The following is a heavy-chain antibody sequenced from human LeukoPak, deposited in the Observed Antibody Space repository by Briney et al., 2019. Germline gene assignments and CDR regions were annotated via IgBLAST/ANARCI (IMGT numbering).Heavy chain of an antibody. CDR1: GFIFSSYA. CDR2: ISGSGGST. V-gene: IGHV3-23*01. D-gene: IGHD2-8*01. Sequence: GGSLRLSCAASGFIFSSYAMSWVRQAPGKGLEWVSTISGSGGSTYYADSVKGRFTISRDNSKNTVYLQMNSLRAEDTAVYYCAKDRSCINDVRHGDFGYWGQGTLVTVSS. CDR3: AKDRSCINDVRHGDFGY. J-gene: IGHJ4*02.